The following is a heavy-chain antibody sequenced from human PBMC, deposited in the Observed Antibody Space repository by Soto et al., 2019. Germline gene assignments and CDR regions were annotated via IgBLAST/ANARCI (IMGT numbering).Heavy chain of an antibody. CDR2: ILPIFGTA. J-gene: IGHJ5*02. CDR3: AREVVVAATGWFDP. D-gene: IGHD2-15*01. CDR1: GGTFSTSS. V-gene: IGHV1-69*13. Sequence: SVKVSCKASGGTFSTSSINWVRQAPGQRPEWMGNILPIFGTADYAQKFQGRVTITADESTSTAYMELSSLRSEDTAVYYCAREVVVAATGWFDPWGQGTLVTVSS.